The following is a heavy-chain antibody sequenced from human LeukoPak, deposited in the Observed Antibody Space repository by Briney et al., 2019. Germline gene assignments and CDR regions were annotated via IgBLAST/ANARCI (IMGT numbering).Heavy chain of an antibody. V-gene: IGHV1-2*02. J-gene: IGHJ4*02. CDR3: ARVGPYSGYADFDY. D-gene: IGHD5-12*01. CDR2: INPNSGGT. CDR1: GYTFTGYY. Sequence: ASVKVSCKASGYTFTGYYMHWVRQAPGQGLEWMGWINPNSGGTNYAQKFQGGVTMTRDTSISTAYMELSRLRSDDTAVYYCARVGPYSGYADFDYWGQGTLVTVSS.